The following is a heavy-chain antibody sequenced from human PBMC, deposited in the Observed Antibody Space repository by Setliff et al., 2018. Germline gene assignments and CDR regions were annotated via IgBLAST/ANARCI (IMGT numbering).Heavy chain of an antibody. CDR1: GFTFSSYA. J-gene: IGHJ4*02. Sequence: PGGSLRLSCAASGFTFSSYAMTWVRRAPGKGLEWVSVISGSGGSTYYADSVKGRFTISRDNSKNTLYLQMNSLRAEDTAVYYCAKDGSGSYDYLDYWGQGTLVTVSS. CDR3: AKDGSGSYDYLDY. V-gene: IGHV3-23*01. CDR2: ISGSGGST. D-gene: IGHD6-13*01.